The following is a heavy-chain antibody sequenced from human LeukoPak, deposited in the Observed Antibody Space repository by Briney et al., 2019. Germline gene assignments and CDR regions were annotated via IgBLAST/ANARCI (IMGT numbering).Heavy chain of an antibody. CDR2: TRSKAYGGTT. V-gene: IGHV3-49*04. CDR1: GFTFCDYA. CDR3: TREGVVLFGELPYYYYGLDV. J-gene: IGHJ6*02. Sequence: PGRSLRLSCTASGFTFCDYAMSWVRQAPGEGLEWVGFTRSKAYGGTTEYAASVKGRFTISRDDSKRLAYLQMNSLKTQHTTVHYCTREGVVLFGELPYYYYGLDVWGQGTTVTVSS. D-gene: IGHD3-10*02.